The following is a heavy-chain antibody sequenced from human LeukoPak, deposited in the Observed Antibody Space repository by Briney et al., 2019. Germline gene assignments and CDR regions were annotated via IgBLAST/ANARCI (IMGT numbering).Heavy chain of an antibody. Sequence: ASVKVSCKASGYTFTGNHMYWVRQAPGHGLEWMGWINPNSGGTNYAQKFQGRVIMTRDTSISTAYMELSRLGSDDTAVYYCARGGSTDSIHSCGGNCYFLDYWGQGTLVTVSS. CDR3: ARGGSTDSIHSCGGNCYFLDY. V-gene: IGHV1-2*02. CDR1: GYTFTGNH. D-gene: IGHD2-21*02. J-gene: IGHJ4*02. CDR2: INPNSGGT.